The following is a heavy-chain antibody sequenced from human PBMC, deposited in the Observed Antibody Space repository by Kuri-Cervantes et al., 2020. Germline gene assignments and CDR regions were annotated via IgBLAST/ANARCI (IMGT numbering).Heavy chain of an antibody. CDR3: ARSGHTRSPHHYMDV. D-gene: IGHD1-26*01. CDR1: GYTFTSYG. V-gene: IGHV1-18*01. Sequence: ASVKISCKASGYTFTSYGISWVRQAPGQGLEWMGWISAYNGDTNYAQKLQGRVTMTTDTSTSTAYMELRSLRSDDTAVYYCARSGHTRSPHHYMDVWGKGTTVTVSS. CDR2: ISAYNGDT. J-gene: IGHJ6*03.